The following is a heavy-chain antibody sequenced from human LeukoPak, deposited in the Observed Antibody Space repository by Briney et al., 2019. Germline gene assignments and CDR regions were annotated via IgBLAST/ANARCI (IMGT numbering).Heavy chain of an antibody. CDR2: ISDSGGST. V-gene: IGHV3-23*01. CDR1: GFTFSSYA. D-gene: IGHD2-8*01. CDR3: AKDTSIGRYCTNGVCSPFDY. J-gene: IGHJ4*02. Sequence: GGSLRLSCAASGFTFSSYAMSWVRQAPGKGLEWASAISDSGGSTYDADSVKGRFTISRDNSKNTLNLQMNSLRAEDTAVYYCAKDTSIGRYCTNGVCSPFDYWGQGTLVTVSS.